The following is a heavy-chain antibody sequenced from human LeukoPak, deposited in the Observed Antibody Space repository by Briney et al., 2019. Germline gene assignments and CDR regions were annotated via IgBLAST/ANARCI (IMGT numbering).Heavy chain of an antibody. CDR2: INPNSGGT. CDR1: GYTFTGYY. CDR3: AREKQQLVLYYGMDV. Sequence: GASVKVSCKASGYTFTGYYMHWVRQAPGQGLEWMGWINPNSGGTNYAQKFQGRVTMTRDTSISTAYMELSRLRSDDTAVYYCAREKQQLVLYYGMDVWGQGTTVTVSS. J-gene: IGHJ6*02. V-gene: IGHV1-2*02. D-gene: IGHD6-13*01.